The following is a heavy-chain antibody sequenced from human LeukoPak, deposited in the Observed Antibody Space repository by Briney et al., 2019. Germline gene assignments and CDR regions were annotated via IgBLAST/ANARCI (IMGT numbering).Heavy chain of an antibody. CDR1: GFTFSSYG. D-gene: IGHD1-1*01. V-gene: IGHV3-30*18. J-gene: IGHJ6*02. Sequence: GGSLRLSCAASGFTFSSYGMRWVRQAPGKGLEWVAVISYDGSNKYYADSVKGRFTISRDNSKNTLYLQMNSLRAEDTAVYYCAKDPQLELPYYYYGMDVWGQGTTVTVSS. CDR2: ISYDGSNK. CDR3: AKDPQLELPYYYYGMDV.